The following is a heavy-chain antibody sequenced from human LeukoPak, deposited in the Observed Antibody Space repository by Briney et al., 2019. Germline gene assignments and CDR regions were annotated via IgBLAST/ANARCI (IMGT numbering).Heavy chain of an antibody. CDR3: ARALYDSSGYYGDAFDI. J-gene: IGHJ3*02. D-gene: IGHD3-22*01. Sequence: PGGSLRLSCAASGFTFSSYGMHWVRQAPGKGLEWVAVISYDGSNKYYADSVKGRFTISRDNSKNTLYLQMNSLRAEDTAVYYCARALYDSSGYYGDAFDIWGQGTMVTVSS. V-gene: IGHV3-30*03. CDR2: ISYDGSNK. CDR1: GFTFSSYG.